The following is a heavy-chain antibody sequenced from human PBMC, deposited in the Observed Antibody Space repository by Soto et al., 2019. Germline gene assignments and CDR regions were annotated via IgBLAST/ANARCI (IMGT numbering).Heavy chain of an antibody. Sequence: GASVKVSCTASVFTFTSSAVQWVRQARGQRLEWIGWVVVGSGNTNYAQKFQERVTITRDMSTSTAYMELSSLRSEDTAVYYCAAGRGYGSGVYYYYGMDVWGQGTTVTVSS. CDR3: AAGRGYGSGVYYYYGMDV. J-gene: IGHJ6*02. CDR1: VFTFTSSA. V-gene: IGHV1-58*01. CDR2: VVVGSGNT. D-gene: IGHD3-10*01.